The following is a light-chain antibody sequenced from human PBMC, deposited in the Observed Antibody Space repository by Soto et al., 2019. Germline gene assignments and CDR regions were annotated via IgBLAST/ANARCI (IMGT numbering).Light chain of an antibody. CDR1: RGIGDR. CDR2: AAS. V-gene: IGKV1-12*01. J-gene: IGKJ1*01. Sequence: DIQMTQSPSSLSAVVGDRVTITCRASRGIGDRLAWFQQKPGIAPQFLIQAASNLQSGVPSRFSGSGSGTEFILSINSLQPEDIATYYCLQVSSFPRTFGQGTKVEIK. CDR3: LQVSSFPRT.